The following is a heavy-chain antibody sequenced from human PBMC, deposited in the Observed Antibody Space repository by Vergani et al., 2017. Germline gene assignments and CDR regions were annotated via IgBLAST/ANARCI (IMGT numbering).Heavy chain of an antibody. J-gene: IGHJ4*02. D-gene: IGHD2-15*01. CDR1: GFTFNSYG. CDR3: AKEGGGYCSGGTCYPEY. CDR2: IRSDESRR. Sequence: QVQLVESGGGVVQPGGSLRLSCAASGFTFNSYGMHWVRQAPGKGLEWVASIRSDESRRYYGESMEGPFTISRDNSKNTFYLQMKSLRPEDTAVYYCAKEGGGYCSGGTCYPEYWGQGTLVIVSS. V-gene: IGHV3-30*02.